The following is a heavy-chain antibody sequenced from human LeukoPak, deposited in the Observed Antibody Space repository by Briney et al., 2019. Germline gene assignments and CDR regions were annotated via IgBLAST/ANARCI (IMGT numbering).Heavy chain of an antibody. J-gene: IGHJ4*02. CDR1: GFTFSNSR. V-gene: IGHV3-74*01. D-gene: IGHD6-19*01. CDR3: ARERAGSFDY. Sequence: QPGGSLRLSCAASGFTFSNSRMYWVRQAPGKGLVWVSRIESDGSSPSYADSVKGRFTISRDNAKNSLYLQMNSLRAEDTAVYYCARERAGSFDYWGQGTLVTVSS. CDR2: IESDGSSP.